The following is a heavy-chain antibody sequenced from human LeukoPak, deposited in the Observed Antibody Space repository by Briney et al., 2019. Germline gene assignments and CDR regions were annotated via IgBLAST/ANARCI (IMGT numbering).Heavy chain of an antibody. J-gene: IGHJ3*02. CDR3: ASQENLQAHAFDI. CDR2: TYYRSKWYN. Sequence: KTSQTLSLTCAISGDSVSRNSGAWNWIRQSPSRGLEWLGRTYYRSKWYNDYAVSVKSRITINPGTSKNQFSLQLSSLTPEDTAVYYCASQENLQAHAFDIWGQGTMVTVSS. CDR1: GDSVSRNSGA. V-gene: IGHV6-1*01.